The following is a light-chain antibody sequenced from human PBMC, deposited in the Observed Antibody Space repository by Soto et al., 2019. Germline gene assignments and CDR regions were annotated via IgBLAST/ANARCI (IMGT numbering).Light chain of an antibody. Sequence: IPLTQSPSTLSASVGDRVTITCRASQNVHTWLAWFQQKPGKAPKLLIYKATTLETAVPSRFSGGGSGTEFTLTISSLQPDDFGTYYCQQYNNYFTFGQGTKVDI. CDR1: QNVHTW. CDR2: KAT. J-gene: IGKJ1*01. V-gene: IGKV1-5*03. CDR3: QQYNNYFT.